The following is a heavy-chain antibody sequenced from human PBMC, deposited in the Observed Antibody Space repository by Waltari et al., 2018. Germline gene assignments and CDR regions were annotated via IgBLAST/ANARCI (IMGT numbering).Heavy chain of an antibody. CDR1: GGSISSYY. J-gene: IGHJ4*02. Sequence: QVQLQESGPGLVKPSETLSLTCTVSGGSISSYYWSWIRQPPGKGLEWIGYIYYSGSTNYNPSLKSRVTISVDTSKNQFSLKLSSVTAADTAVYYCARYAGDPHNLLRSQDLRKRPFDYWGQGTLVTVSS. CDR3: ARYAGDPHNLLRSQDLRKRPFDY. D-gene: IGHD4-17*01. V-gene: IGHV4-59*01. CDR2: IYYSGST.